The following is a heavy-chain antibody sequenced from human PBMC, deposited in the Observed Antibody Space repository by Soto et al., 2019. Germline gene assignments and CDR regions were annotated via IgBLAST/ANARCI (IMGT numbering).Heavy chain of an antibody. V-gene: IGHV3-7*01. CDR3: AREAAAGLYYFDY. CDR1: GFTLSSYW. Sequence: EVQLVESGGGLVQPGGSLRLSCAASGFTLSSYWMSWVRQAPGKGLEWVANIKQDGSEKYYVDSVKGRFTISRDNAKNSLYLQMNSLRAEDTAVYYCAREAAAGLYYFDYWGQGTLVTVSS. CDR2: IKQDGSEK. D-gene: IGHD6-13*01. J-gene: IGHJ4*02.